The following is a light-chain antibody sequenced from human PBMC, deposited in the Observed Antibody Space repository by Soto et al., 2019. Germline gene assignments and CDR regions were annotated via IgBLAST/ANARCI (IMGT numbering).Light chain of an antibody. Sequence: DIQMTQSPSSLSAYVGDRVTITCRASQSISTYLNWYLQKPGKAPNLLIYTTSILESGVPSRFCGSGSGTDFTLTISSLQPEDFATYFCQQSYSRPRTFGQGTKVEI. CDR1: QSISTY. CDR3: QQSYSRPRT. J-gene: IGKJ1*01. CDR2: TTS. V-gene: IGKV1-39*01.